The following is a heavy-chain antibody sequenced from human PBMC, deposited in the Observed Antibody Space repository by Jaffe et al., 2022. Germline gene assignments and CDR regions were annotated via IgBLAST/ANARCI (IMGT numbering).Heavy chain of an antibody. CDR2: ISGSGGST. D-gene: IGHD6-19*01. CDR1: GFTFSSYA. V-gene: IGHV3-23*01. Sequence: EVQLLESGGGLVQPGGSLRLSCAASGFTFSSYAMSWVRQAPGKGLEWVSAISGSGGSTYYADSVKGRFTISRDNSKNTLYLQMNSLRAEDTAVYYCAKDFSVHRPRAVAAHGWFDPWGQGTLVTVSS. J-gene: IGHJ5*02. CDR3: AKDFSVHRPRAVAAHGWFDP.